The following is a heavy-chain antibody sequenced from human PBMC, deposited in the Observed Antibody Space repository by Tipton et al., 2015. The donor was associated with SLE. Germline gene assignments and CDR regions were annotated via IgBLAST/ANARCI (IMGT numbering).Heavy chain of an antibody. CDR3: AGAWQGYCSGSTCCVLDY. Sequence: TLSLTCTVFGGSISSHYWSWIRQPPVKGLEWIGCISYSETTNYNPTLKSRVTISVDTSKNQFSLKLRSVTAADTAVYYCAGAWQGYCSGSTCCVLDYWGQGTLVTVSS. D-gene: IGHD2-15*01. CDR1: GGSISSHY. CDR2: ISYSETT. V-gene: IGHV4-59*11. J-gene: IGHJ4*02.